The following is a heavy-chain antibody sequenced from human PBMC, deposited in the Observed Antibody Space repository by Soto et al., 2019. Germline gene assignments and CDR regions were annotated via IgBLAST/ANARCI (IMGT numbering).Heavy chain of an antibody. CDR3: AKDPAPSTVTTLGGFDY. V-gene: IGHV3-23*01. Sequence: PGGSLRLSCAASGFTFSSYAMSWVRQAPGKGLEWVSAISGSGGSTYYADSVKGRFTISRDNSKNTLYLQMNSLRAEDTAVYYCAKDPAPSTVTTLGGFDYWGQGTLVTVSS. D-gene: IGHD4-17*01. J-gene: IGHJ4*02. CDR1: GFTFSSYA. CDR2: ISGSGGST.